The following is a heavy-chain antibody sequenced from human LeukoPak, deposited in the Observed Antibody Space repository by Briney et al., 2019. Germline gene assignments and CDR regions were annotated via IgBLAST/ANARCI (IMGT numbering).Heavy chain of an antibody. D-gene: IGHD5/OR15-5a*01. Sequence: GGSLRLSCAASGFTFTTYAMSWVRQAPGKGLEWVSGIRGSGGSTFYADSVKGRFTISRDNSKNTLYLQMNSLRAEDTAVYYRARDLPYFGPWGQGTLVTVPS. CDR2: IRGSGGST. J-gene: IGHJ5*02. V-gene: IGHV3-23*01. CDR3: ARDLPYFGP. CDR1: GFTFTTYA.